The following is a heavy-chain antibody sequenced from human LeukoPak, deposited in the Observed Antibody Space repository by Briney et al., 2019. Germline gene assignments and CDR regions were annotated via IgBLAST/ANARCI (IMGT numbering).Heavy chain of an antibody. CDR2: IYYSGSI. CDR1: GGSVSSSGYY. V-gene: IGHV4-39*07. Sequence: SETLSLTCTVSGGSVSSSGYYWGWMRQPPGKGLEWIGSIQPPGKGLEWIGSIYYSGSIYYNPSPKSRVTTSVDTSKNQFSLKLSSVTAADTAVYYCARGRGRWAVAGKRFDYWGQGTLVTVSS. D-gene: IGHD6-19*01. J-gene: IGHJ4*02. CDR3: ARGRGRWAVAGKRFDY.